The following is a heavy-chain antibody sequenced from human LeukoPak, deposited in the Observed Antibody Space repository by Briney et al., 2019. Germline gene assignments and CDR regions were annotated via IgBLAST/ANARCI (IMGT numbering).Heavy chain of an antibody. V-gene: IGHV4-4*02. CDR1: GYSISSSYY. Sequence: SETLSLTCTVSGYSISSSYYWSWVRQPPGKGLEWIGEIYHSGSTNYNPSLKSRVTISVDKSKNQFSLKLSSVTAADTAVYYCARRQLGLDYWGQGTLVTVSS. J-gene: IGHJ4*02. D-gene: IGHD6-13*01. CDR2: IYHSGST. CDR3: ARRQLGLDY.